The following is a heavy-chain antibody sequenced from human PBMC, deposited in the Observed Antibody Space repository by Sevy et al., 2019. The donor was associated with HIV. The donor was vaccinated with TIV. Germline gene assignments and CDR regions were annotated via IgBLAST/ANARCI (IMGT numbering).Heavy chain of an antibody. Sequence: ASVKVSCKASGYTFTSYGISWVRQAPGQGLEWMGWISAYNGNTNYAQKLQGRVTMTTDTSTSTAYMELRSLRSDDTAVYYCARVNTGIVGATGDYYYYYYMDVWSKGTTVTVSS. D-gene: IGHD1-26*01. CDR1: GYTFTSYG. CDR3: ARVNTGIVGATGDYYYYYYMDV. J-gene: IGHJ6*03. CDR2: ISAYNGNT. V-gene: IGHV1-18*04.